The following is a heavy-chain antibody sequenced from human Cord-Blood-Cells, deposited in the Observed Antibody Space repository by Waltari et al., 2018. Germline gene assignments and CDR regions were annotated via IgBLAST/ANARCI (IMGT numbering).Heavy chain of an antibody. CDR1: GGSFSGYY. J-gene: IGHJ3*02. V-gene: IGHV4-34*01. D-gene: IGHD6-13*01. CDR3: ASSSGIAAADAFDI. CDR2: INHSGST. Sequence: QVQLQQWGAGLLKPSETLSLTCAVSGGSFSGYYWSWIRQPPGKGLEWIGEINHSGSTNYNPSLKSRVTISVDTSKNQFSLKLSSVTAADTAVYYCASSSGIAAADAFDIWGQGTMVTVSS.